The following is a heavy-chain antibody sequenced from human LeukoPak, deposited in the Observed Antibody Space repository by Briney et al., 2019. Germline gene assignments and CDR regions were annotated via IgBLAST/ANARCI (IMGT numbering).Heavy chain of an antibody. D-gene: IGHD1-26*01. J-gene: IGHJ4*02. CDR2: ISGSGDST. CDR1: GFTFNIYG. Sequence: GGSLRLSCAASGFTFNIYGMNWVRQAPGKGLEWVSGISGSGDSTYYADAVKGRFTISRDNSKNTLYLQMNSLRAEDTAVYYCARSRESYWVPEFDYWGQGTLVTVSS. V-gene: IGHV3-23*01. CDR3: ARSRESYWVPEFDY.